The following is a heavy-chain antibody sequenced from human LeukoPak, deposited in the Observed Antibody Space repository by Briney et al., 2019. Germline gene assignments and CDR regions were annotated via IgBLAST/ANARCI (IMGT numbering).Heavy chain of an antibody. CDR1: GGSISSYY. Sequence: PSETLSLTCTVSGGSISSYYWSWMRQPPGKGLEWIGYIYYSGSTNYNPSLKSRVTISVDTSKNQFSLKLSSVTAADTAVYYCARGYYDSSGYYPYFDYWGQGTLVTVSS. J-gene: IGHJ4*02. CDR3: ARGYYDSSGYYPYFDY. D-gene: IGHD3-22*01. V-gene: IGHV4-59*01. CDR2: IYYSGST.